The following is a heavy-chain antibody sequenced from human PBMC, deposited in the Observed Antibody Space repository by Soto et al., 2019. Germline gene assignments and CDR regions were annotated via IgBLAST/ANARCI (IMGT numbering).Heavy chain of an antibody. V-gene: IGHV4-39*01. Sequence: SETLSLTCTVSGGSISSSSYYWVWIRQPPGKGLEWIGSIYYSGSTYYNPSLKSRVTISVDTSKNQFSLKLSSVTAADTAVYYCARRRYSSVGRYLYYYGMDVWGQGTTVT. J-gene: IGHJ6*02. CDR3: ARRRYSSVGRYLYYYGMDV. CDR2: IYYSGST. CDR1: GGSISSSSYY. D-gene: IGHD6-19*01.